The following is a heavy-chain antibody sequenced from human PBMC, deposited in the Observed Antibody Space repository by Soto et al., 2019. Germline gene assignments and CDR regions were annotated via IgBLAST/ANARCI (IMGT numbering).Heavy chain of an antibody. J-gene: IGHJ4*02. CDR3: AREAHDFWSGYYSNNFDY. CDR1: GGSISSYY. Sequence: KTSETLSLTCTVSGGSISSYYWSWIRQPAGKGLEWIGRIYTSGSTNYNPSLKSRVTMSVDTSKNQFSLKLSSVTAADTAVYYCAREAHDFWSGYYSNNFDYWGQGTLVTVSS. V-gene: IGHV4-4*07. D-gene: IGHD3-3*01. CDR2: IYTSGST.